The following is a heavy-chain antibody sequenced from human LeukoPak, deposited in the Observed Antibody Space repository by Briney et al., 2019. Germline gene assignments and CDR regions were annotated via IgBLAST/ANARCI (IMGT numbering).Heavy chain of an antibody. CDR2: ISSSGST. V-gene: IGHV3-48*01. CDR1: GFTFSSYA. Sequence: GGSLRLSCAASGFTFSSYAMHWVRQAPGKGLEWVSYISSSGSTYYADSVKGRFTISRDNSKSTLYIQMNSLRAEDTAVYYCARAKPKNMVRGLIMRRESRYYFDYWGQGTLVTVSS. CDR3: ARAKPKNMVRGLIMRRESRYYFDY. D-gene: IGHD3-10*01. J-gene: IGHJ4*02.